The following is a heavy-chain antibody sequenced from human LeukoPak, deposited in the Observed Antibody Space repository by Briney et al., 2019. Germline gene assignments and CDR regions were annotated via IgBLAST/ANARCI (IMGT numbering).Heavy chain of an antibody. CDR2: INWNGGRT. D-gene: IGHD3-10*01. CDR3: ARGYGSGSYLY. J-gene: IGHJ4*02. Sequence: GGSLRLSCAASGFTFDDYGMSWVRHAPGKGLEWVSGINWNGGRTVYADSVKGRFTISRDNAKNSPYLQMNSLRAEDTALYYCARGYGSGSYLYWGQGTLVSVSS. CDR1: GFTFDDYG. V-gene: IGHV3-20*04.